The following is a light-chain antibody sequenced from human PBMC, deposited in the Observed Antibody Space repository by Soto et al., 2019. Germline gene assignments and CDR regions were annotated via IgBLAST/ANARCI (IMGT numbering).Light chain of an antibody. J-gene: IGKJ4*01. CDR2: DAS. CDR3: QQYDNLPL. V-gene: IGKV1-33*01. CDR1: HDIRNY. Sequence: DIQMTQSPSSLSASVGDRVTITCQASHDIRNYLNWYQQKPGQAPRLLIHDASRLQTGVPSRFSGSGSGTDFILTITSLQPDDIATYHCQQYDNLPLFGGGTKVEI.